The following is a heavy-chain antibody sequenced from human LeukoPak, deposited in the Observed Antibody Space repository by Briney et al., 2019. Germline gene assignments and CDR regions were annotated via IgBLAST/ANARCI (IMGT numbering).Heavy chain of an antibody. CDR3: ARQGSSWYGDYYMDV. J-gene: IGHJ6*03. CDR1: GYSFSNYW. V-gene: IGHV5-51*01. CDR2: IYPGDSDT. D-gene: IGHD6-13*01. Sequence: GESLKISCKASGYSFSNYWIGWVRQMPGKGLEWMGIIYPGDSDTRYSPSFQGQVTISADKSISTAYLQWSSLKASDTAMYYCARQGSSWYGDYYMDVWGKGTTVTVSS.